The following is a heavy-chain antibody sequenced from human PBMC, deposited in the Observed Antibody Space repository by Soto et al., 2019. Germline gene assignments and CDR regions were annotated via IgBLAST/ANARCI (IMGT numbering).Heavy chain of an antibody. J-gene: IGHJ5*02. CDR1: GGSFSGYY. Sequence: QVQLQQWGAGLLKPSETLSLTCAVYGGSFSGYYWSWIRQPPGKGLEWIGEINHSGSTNYNPSLKSPVNISVDTSKNQFSLKLSSVTAADTAVYYCARASAVVAATKRFDPRGQGTLVTDAS. CDR3: ARASAVVAATKRFDP. D-gene: IGHD2-15*01. V-gene: IGHV4-34*01. CDR2: INHSGST.